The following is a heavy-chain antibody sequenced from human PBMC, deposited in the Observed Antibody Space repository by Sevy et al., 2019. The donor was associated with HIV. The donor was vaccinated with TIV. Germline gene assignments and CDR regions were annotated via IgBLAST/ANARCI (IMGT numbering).Heavy chain of an antibody. CDR3: ARGKHVSDYYGSFDY. V-gene: IGHV3-53*01. CDR1: GFTVSSNF. D-gene: IGHD3-3*01. Sequence: GGSLRLSCAVSGFTVSSNFMSWVRQAPGKGLEWVSVIWLGGITYYADSVKGRFTISRDNSKNTVYLHMNSLRAEDTAVYYCARGKHVSDYYGSFDYWGQGTLVTVSS. J-gene: IGHJ4*02. CDR2: IWLGGIT.